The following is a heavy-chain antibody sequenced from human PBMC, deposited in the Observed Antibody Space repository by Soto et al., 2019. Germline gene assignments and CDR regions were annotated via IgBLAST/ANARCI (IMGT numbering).Heavy chain of an antibody. CDR1: GGSVDSGNHY. J-gene: IGHJ4*02. CDR3: ARDMGSAMITRIFDH. V-gene: IGHV4-30-4*01. D-gene: IGHD3-16*01. CDR2: IYYGEST. Sequence: QVLVQESGPGLVKPSQTLTLSCTVSGGSVDSGNHYWNWIRQPPGKGLEWIGYIYYGESTYYNPSLKSRATISVDTSQSRFSLRLTSVTAADTAVYYCARDMGSAMITRIFDHWGQGTLVNVSS.